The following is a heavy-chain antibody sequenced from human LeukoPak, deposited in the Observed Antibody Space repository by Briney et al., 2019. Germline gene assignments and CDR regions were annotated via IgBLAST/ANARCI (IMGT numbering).Heavy chain of an antibody. V-gene: IGHV4-61*02. CDR2: IYTSGST. CDR1: GGSISSGSYY. D-gene: IGHD3-10*01. J-gene: IGHJ5*02. Sequence: SQTLSLTCTVSGGSISSGSYYWSWIRQPAGKGLEWIGRIYTSGSTNYNPSLKSRVTISVDTSKNQFSLKLSSVTAADTAVYYCARDPPYGSGSYWFDPWGQGTLVTVSS. CDR3: ARDPPYGSGSYWFDP.